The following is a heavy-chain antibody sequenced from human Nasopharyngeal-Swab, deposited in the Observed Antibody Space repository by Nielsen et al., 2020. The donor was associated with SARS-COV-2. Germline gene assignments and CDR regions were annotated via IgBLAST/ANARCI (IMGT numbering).Heavy chain of an antibody. J-gene: IGHJ1*01. CDR1: GDSISSYY. D-gene: IGHD3-3*01. V-gene: IGHV4-59*08. CDR2: SYSSGST. CDR3: ARSQLRFLEWPIRAAEYFQN. Sequence: GSLRLSCIVSGDSISSYYWSWIRQPPGKGLEWIGYSYSSGSTNYNPSLMSRVTMSVDTSKNQFSLKLSSVTAADTAVYYCARSQLRFLEWPIRAAEYFQNWGQGTLVTVSS.